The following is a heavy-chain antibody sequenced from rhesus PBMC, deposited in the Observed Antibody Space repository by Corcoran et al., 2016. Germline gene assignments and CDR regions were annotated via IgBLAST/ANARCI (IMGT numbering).Heavy chain of an antibody. V-gene: IGHV4-143*01. CDR2: IYGNSAST. CDR1: GVSISGYYY. D-gene: IGHD6-31*01. Sequence: QVQLQESGPGLVKPSETLPLTCTVSGVSISGYYYWICTRPPPGKGLEWIGGIYGNSASTYYNPSLKSRVTISKDTYKNQFSLKLSSVTAADTAVYYCARQEIAAADWGQGVLVTVSS. CDR3: ARQEIAAAD. J-gene: IGHJ4*01.